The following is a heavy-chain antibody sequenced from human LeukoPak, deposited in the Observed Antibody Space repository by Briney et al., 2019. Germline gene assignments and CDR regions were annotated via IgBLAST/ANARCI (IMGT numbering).Heavy chain of an antibody. CDR3: ARYSTAGGMDV. J-gene: IGHJ6*02. CDR1: GGTFSSYA. D-gene: IGHD2-15*01. V-gene: IGHV1-69*04. CDR2: IIPILGIA. Sequence: GASVKVSCKASGGTFSSYAISWVRQAPGQGLEWMGRIIPILGIANYAQKFQGRVTITADKSTSTAYMELSSLRSEDTAVYYCARYSTAGGMDVWGQGTTVTVSS.